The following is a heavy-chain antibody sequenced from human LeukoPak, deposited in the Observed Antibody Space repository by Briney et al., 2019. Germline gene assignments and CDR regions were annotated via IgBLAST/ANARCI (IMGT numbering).Heavy chain of an antibody. CDR1: GFIFSSYS. CDR2: IDRSSRYI. D-gene: IGHD3-16*01. Sequence: GGSLRLSCAAPGFIFSSYSMVWARQAPGKGLEWVSSIDRSSRYIYYADSMKGRFTVSRDNAKNSLYLQMRSLRAEDTAVYYCVRDEGRAGESNFDFWGQGTLVTVSS. V-gene: IGHV3-21*01. J-gene: IGHJ4*02. CDR3: VRDEGRAGESNFDF.